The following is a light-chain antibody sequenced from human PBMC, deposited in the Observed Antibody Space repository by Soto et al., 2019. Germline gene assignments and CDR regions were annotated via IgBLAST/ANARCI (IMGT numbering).Light chain of an antibody. J-gene: IGKJ1*01. CDR2: DAS. Sequence: VLTHSPATLSASPGERATLSCRASQSVSSHLAWYQQKPGQPPRLLIYDASNRATGIPAKFSGSGSETDFTLTISSLEPEDFLVYYGKPRSYTPLTFGRRTNV. CDR1: QSVSSH. V-gene: IGKV3-11*01. CDR3: KPRSYTPLT.